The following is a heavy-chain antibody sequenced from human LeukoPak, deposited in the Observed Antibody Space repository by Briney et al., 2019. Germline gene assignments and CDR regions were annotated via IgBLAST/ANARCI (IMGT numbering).Heavy chain of an antibody. CDR2: IYYSRST. Sequence: SETLSLTCTVSGASISSYYWSWIRQSPGKGLEWIGYIYYSRSTNYNPSLKSRLTISVDTSKSQFSLNLSSVTAADTAVYYCARSGYCRSISCYHFDYWGQGTLVTVSS. J-gene: IGHJ4*02. D-gene: IGHD2-2*01. V-gene: IGHV4-59*08. CDR1: GASISSYY. CDR3: ARSGYCRSISCYHFDY.